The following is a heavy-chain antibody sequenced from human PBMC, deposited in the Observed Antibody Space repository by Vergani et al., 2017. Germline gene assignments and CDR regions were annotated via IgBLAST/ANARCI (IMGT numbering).Heavy chain of an antibody. Sequence: EVQLVESGGGLVQPVGSLRLSCAASGFTFSSYWMSWVRQAPGKGLEWVANIKQDGSEKYYVDSVKGRFTISRDNAKNSLYLQMNSLRAEDTAVYYCARDATFHCSGGSCYSNSNYYYYYMDVWGKGTTVTVSS. J-gene: IGHJ6*03. CDR1: GFTFSSYW. D-gene: IGHD2-15*01. CDR2: IKQDGSEK. V-gene: IGHV3-7*03. CDR3: ARDATFHCSGGSCYSNSNYYYYYMDV.